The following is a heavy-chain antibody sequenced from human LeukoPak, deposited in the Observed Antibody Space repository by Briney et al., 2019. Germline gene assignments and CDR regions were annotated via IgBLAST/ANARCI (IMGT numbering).Heavy chain of an antibody. V-gene: IGHV1-8*03. J-gene: IGHJ4*02. D-gene: IGHD2-15*01. CDR3: ARFGGYCSGGSCYGYFDY. Sequence: ASVKVSCKASGYTFTSYDINWVRQATGQGLEWMGWMNPNSGNTGYAQKFQGRVTITRNTSISTAYMELSSLRSEDTAVYYCARFGGYCSGGSCYGYFDYWGQGTLVTVSS. CDR1: GYTFTSYD. CDR2: MNPNSGNT.